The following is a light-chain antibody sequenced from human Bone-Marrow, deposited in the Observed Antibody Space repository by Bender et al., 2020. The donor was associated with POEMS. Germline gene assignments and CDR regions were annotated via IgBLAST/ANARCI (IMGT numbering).Light chain of an antibody. Sequence: QSALTQPASVSGSPGQSITISCSGTSDDVGTYNLVSWYQQHPGKAPRLIISGGTKRPSGVSSRFSGSKSGNTASLTISGLRTEDEGDYYCASYTTSSTLVFGGGTKLTVL. CDR2: GGT. CDR3: ASYTTSSTLV. V-gene: IGLV2-14*02. CDR1: SDDVGTYNL. J-gene: IGLJ2*01.